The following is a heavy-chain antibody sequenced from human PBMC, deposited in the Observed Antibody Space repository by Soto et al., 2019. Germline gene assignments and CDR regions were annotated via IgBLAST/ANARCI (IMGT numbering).Heavy chain of an antibody. J-gene: IGHJ6*02. D-gene: IGHD6-25*01. CDR3: ARHGPYSSAPDYYYYGMDV. CDR1: GGSISSSSSY. Sequence: SETLSLTCTVSGGSISSSSSYWGWIRQPPGKGLEWVGSIYYLGNTYYNPSLEGRVSISVDPSKNQFSLKLNSVTAADTAVYYCARHGPYSSAPDYYYYGMDVWGQGTTVTVSS. CDR2: IYYLGNT. V-gene: IGHV4-39*01.